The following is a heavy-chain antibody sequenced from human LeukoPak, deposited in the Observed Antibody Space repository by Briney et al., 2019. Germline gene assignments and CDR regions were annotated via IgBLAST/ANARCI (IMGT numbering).Heavy chain of an antibody. CDR3: ARNEGGSYKRGSSAFDI. Sequence: PSETLSLTCSVSGGSISSSSYYWNWIRQPPGKRLEWIGNIYSNGNIHSYNPSLKSRVTISLDTSKNQFSLKLSSVTAADTAVYYCARNEGGSYKRGSSAFDIWGQGTMVTVSS. CDR1: GGSISSSSYY. CDR2: IYSNGNIH. D-gene: IGHD1-26*01. V-gene: IGHV4-39*07. J-gene: IGHJ3*02.